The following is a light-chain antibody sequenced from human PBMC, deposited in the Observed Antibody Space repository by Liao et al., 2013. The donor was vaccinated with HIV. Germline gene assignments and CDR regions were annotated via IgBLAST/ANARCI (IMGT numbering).Light chain of an antibody. CDR1: SIGIKS. J-gene: IGLJ1*01. V-gene: IGLV3-21*01. CDR2: YDN. Sequence: YVRTQSPSVSVAPGKTASITCGGDSIGIKSVNWYQQKPGQAPVLVIYYDNDRPSGIPERFSGSKSGNTATLSISRVEAGDEADYYCQVWDSNSDHPYVFGTGTKVTVL. CDR3: QVWDSNSDHPYV.